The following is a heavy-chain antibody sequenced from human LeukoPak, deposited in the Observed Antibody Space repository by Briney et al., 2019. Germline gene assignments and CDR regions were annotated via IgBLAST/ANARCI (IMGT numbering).Heavy chain of an antibody. D-gene: IGHD6-13*01. CDR3: ARDEGISSWYDY. V-gene: IGHV3-23*01. CDR1: GFTFISYA. J-gene: IGHJ4*02. Sequence: GGSLRLSCSASGFTFISYAMTWVRQAPGKGLEWVSGISGSGGSTYYADSVKGRFTISRDNAKNSLYLQMNSLRAEDTAVYYCARDEGISSWYDYWGQGTLVTVSS. CDR2: ISGSGGST.